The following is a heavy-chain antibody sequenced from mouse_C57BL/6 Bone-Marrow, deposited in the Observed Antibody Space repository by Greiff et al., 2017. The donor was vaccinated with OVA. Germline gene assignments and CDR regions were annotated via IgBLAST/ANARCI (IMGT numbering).Heavy chain of an antibody. V-gene: IGHV1-64*01. CDR3: ARTDYGNFDY. CDR2: IHPNSGST. J-gene: IGHJ2*01. CDR1: GYPFTRYW. Sequence: QVQLQQPGAELVKPGASVKLSCKASGYPFTRYWMPRVKPRPGQGLEWIGMIHPNSGSTNYNEKFKSKATLTVDKSSSTAYMQLSSLTSEDSAVYYCARTDYGNFDYWGQGTTLTVSS. D-gene: IGHD2-1*01.